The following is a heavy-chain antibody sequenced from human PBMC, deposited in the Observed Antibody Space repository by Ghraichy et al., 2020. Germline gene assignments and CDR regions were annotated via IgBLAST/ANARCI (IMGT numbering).Heavy chain of an antibody. CDR3: ATPRPYFDY. J-gene: IGHJ4*02. CDR2: IYYSGST. V-gene: IGHV4-59*05. Sequence: SQTLSLTCTVSGGSISSYYWSWIRQPPGKGLEWIGSIYYSGSTYYNPSLKSRVTISVDTSKNQFSLKLSSVTAADTAVYYCATPRPYFDYWGQGTLVTVSS. CDR1: GGSISSYY.